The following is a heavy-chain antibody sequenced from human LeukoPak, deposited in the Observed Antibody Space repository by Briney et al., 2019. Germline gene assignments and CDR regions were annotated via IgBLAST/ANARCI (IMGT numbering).Heavy chain of an antibody. CDR3: ARVFGVDGSGYSPDY. D-gene: IGHD3-22*01. CDR1: GYTFTGYY. J-gene: IGHJ4*02. Sequence: ASVKVSCKASGYTFTGYYMHWVRQAPGQGLEWMGWINPNSGGTNYAQKFQGRVTMTRDTSISTAYMELSRLRSDDTAVYYCARVFGVDGSGYSPDYWGQGTLVTVSS. V-gene: IGHV1-2*02. CDR2: INPNSGGT.